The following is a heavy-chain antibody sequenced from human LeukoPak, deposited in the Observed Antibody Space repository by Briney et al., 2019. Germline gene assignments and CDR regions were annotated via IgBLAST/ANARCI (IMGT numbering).Heavy chain of an antibody. CDR1: GVTFSSYG. V-gene: IGHV3-30*02. D-gene: IGHD3-22*01. J-gene: IGHJ4*02. CDR2: IRYVGRNK. CDR3: AKNGYYDSSGYYSASVDN. Sequence: GGSLRLSCAASGVTFSSYGMHWVRQGRGKGLGWVAFIRYVGRNKYYADCVKGRFTISRDNSKDTLYLQMNSLRAEDTAVYYCAKNGYYDSSGYYSASVDNWGQGTLVTVSS.